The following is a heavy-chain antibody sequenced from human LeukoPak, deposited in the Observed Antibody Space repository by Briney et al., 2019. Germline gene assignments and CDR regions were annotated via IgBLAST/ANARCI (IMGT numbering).Heavy chain of an antibody. D-gene: IGHD6-13*01. Sequence: EPGGSLTLSCAASGFTFSSYWMSWVRQAPGKGLEWVANIKQDGSEKYYVHSGKGRFTIPRNNAKNSLYLQMNSLSAEDTAVYYCARGVAAVGVLYYYYGMDVWGQGTTVTVSS. CDR3: ARGVAAVGVLYYYYGMDV. V-gene: IGHV3-7*01. CDR1: GFTFSSYW. CDR2: IKQDGSEK. J-gene: IGHJ6*02.